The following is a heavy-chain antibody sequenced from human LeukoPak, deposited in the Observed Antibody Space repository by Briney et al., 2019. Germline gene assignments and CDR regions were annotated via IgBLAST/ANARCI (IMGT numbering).Heavy chain of an antibody. Sequence: GGSLRLSCAASGFTVSSNYMSWVRQAPGKGLEWVSVIYSGGSTYYADSVKGRFTISRDNSKNTLYLQMNSLRAEDTAVYYCARDGSPYSSGPPGYWGQGTLVTVSS. CDR1: GFTVSSNY. D-gene: IGHD6-19*01. CDR2: IYSGGST. V-gene: IGHV3-66*01. CDR3: ARDGSPYSSGPPGY. J-gene: IGHJ4*02.